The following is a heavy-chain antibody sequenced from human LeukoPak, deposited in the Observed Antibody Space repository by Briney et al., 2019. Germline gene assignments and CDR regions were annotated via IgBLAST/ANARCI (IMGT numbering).Heavy chain of an antibody. Sequence: SETLSLTCTVSGGSIGSSNYFLGWIRQTPGMGLEWIGSIYYSGTIYYNPSLKSRVTIYVDTSKNQFSLRLRSVTAADTAVYYCARHEEEDGYNAKTFDYWGQGTLVTVSS. J-gene: IGHJ4*02. CDR2: IYYSGTI. V-gene: IGHV4-39*01. D-gene: IGHD5-24*01. CDR1: GGSIGSSNYF. CDR3: ARHEEEDGYNAKTFDY.